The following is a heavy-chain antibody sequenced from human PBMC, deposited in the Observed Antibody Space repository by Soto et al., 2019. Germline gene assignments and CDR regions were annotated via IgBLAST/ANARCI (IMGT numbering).Heavy chain of an antibody. CDR2: IYYIGST. CDR1: GGSISSGGYY. J-gene: IGHJ5*02. Sequence: QVQLQESGPGLVKPSQTLSLTCTVSGGSISSGGYYWNWIRQHPGKGLEWIGYIYYIGSTYYNPSLTSRVTISLDTSKTQFSLKLSAVTAADTAVYYCARSVFPWGQGTLVTVSS. V-gene: IGHV4-31*03. CDR3: ARSVFP.